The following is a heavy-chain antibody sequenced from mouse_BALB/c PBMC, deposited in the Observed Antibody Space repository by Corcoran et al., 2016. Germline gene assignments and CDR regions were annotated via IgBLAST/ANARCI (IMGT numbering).Heavy chain of an antibody. CDR3: ANWEWYFDF. CDR1: GFNIKDTY. CDR2: IDPANGNT. V-gene: IGHV14-3*02. D-gene: IGHD4-1*01. J-gene: IGHJ1*01. Sequence: EVQLQQSGAELVKPGASVKLSCTASGFNIKDTYMHWVKQRPEQGLEWIGRIDPANGNTKYDTKFQGKATITADTSSKTAYLQLSSLTSEDTAVYYCANWEWYFDFWGAGTTVTVSS.